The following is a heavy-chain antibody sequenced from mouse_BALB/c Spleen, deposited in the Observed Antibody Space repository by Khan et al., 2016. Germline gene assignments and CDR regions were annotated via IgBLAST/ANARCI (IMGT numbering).Heavy chain of an antibody. D-gene: IGHD2-10*01. Sequence: EVQLQESGAELVRPGALVKLSCKASGFNIIHYYMHWVKQRPEQGLEWIGWIDPENGNTINDPKFQGKAIITVDTSSNTVYLQLTSLTSEDTAVYYCARSYYGNYAWFAYWGQGTLVTVSA. CDR3: ARSYYGNYAWFAY. J-gene: IGHJ3*01. CDR1: GFNIIHYY. CDR2: IDPENGNT. V-gene: IGHV14-1*02.